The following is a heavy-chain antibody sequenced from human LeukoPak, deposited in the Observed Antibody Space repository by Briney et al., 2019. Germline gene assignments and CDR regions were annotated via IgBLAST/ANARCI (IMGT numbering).Heavy chain of an antibody. D-gene: IGHD1-26*01. J-gene: IGHJ4*02. CDR3: TRRGFSGSYPN. CDR2: IRSKANSYAT. Sequence: PGGSLRLSCAASGFTFSGSAMHWVRQASGKGLEWVGRIRSKANSYATAYAASVKGRFTISRDDSKNTAYLQMNSLKTEDTAVYYCTRRGFSGSYPNWGQGTLVTVSS. V-gene: IGHV3-73*01. CDR1: GFTFSGSA.